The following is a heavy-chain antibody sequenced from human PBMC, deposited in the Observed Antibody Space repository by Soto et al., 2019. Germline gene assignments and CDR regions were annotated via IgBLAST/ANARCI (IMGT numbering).Heavy chain of an antibody. CDR3: ARGGAIDVVVTSSWNWFDP. CDR1: GGSFSGYY. V-gene: IGHV4-34*01. Sequence: TSETLSLTCAVYGGSFSGYYWSWIRQPPGKGLEWIGEINHSGSTNYNPSLKSRVTISVDTSKNQFSLKLSSVTAADTAVYYCARGGAIDVVVTSSWNWFDPWGQGTLVTVSS. CDR2: INHSGST. D-gene: IGHD2-2*01. J-gene: IGHJ5*02.